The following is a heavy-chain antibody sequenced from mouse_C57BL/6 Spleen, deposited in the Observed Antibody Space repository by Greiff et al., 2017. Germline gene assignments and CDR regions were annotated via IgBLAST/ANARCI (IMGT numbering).Heavy chain of an antibody. Sequence: QVQLQQPGAELVRPGTSVKLSCKASGYTFTSYWMHWVKQRPGQGLEWIGVIDPSDSYTNYNQKFKGKATLTVDTASIKAYMQLSSLTSEDPAFYYCASGMVTTEAWFAYWGQGTLVTVSA. CDR1: GYTFTSYW. CDR2: IDPSDSYT. CDR3: ASGMVTTEAWFAY. D-gene: IGHD2-2*01. J-gene: IGHJ3*01. V-gene: IGHV1-59*01.